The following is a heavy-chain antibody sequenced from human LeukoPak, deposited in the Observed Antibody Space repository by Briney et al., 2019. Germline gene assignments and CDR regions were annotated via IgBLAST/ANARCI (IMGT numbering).Heavy chain of an antibody. CDR3: ARRNGYYFDY. D-gene: IGHD3-22*01. CDR2: IFHSGST. J-gene: IGHJ4*02. V-gene: IGHV4-38-2*01. Sequence: SETLSLTCAVSGYSISSGYYWGWIRQPPGKGLEWIGSIFHSGSTYYNPSLKSRVTLSTDTSKNQFSLKLSSVTAADPAMYYCARRNGYYFDYWGQGTLVTVSS. CDR1: GYSISSGYY.